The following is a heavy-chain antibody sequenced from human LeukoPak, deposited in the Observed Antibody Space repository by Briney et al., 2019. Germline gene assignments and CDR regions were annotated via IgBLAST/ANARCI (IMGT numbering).Heavy chain of an antibody. CDR2: VDTGDGHT. V-gene: IGHV1-69-2*01. Sequence: GATVTVSFTSAGYTFTYYYIHWLRQAPGQGPEWMGGVDTGDGHTMYAFNFHGRVTISADRFTGTSYMDLRSVRSEGTAIYLCARFNIGGSQSWFDPWGQGTLITVSS. CDR1: GYTFTYYY. D-gene: IGHD2/OR15-2a*01. CDR3: ARFNIGGSQSWFDP. J-gene: IGHJ5*02.